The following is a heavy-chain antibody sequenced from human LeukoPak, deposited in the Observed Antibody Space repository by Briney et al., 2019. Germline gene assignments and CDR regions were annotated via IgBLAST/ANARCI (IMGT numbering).Heavy chain of an antibody. V-gene: IGHV3-48*04. J-gene: IGHJ4*02. CDR2: ISSSSSTI. CDR3: AREYSSSHTYFDY. D-gene: IGHD6-6*01. Sequence: GGSLRLSCAASGFTFSSYGMNWVRQAPGKGLEWVSYISSSSSTIYYADSVKGRFTISRDNAKNSLYLQMNSLRAEDTAVYYCAREYSSSHTYFDYWGQGTLVTVSS. CDR1: GFTFSSYG.